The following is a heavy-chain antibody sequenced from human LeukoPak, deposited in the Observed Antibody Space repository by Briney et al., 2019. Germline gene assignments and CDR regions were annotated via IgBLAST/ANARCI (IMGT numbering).Heavy chain of an antibody. CDR2: INQDGCVK. D-gene: IGHD3-10*02. J-gene: IGHJ4*02. Sequence: PGGSLTLSCAASGFIFSNYWMSWVRQAPGRGLEWVANINQDGCVKGYVDSVNGRFTISRDDAKKSLYLQMNGLRAEDTAVYCCARVFGAGDTGDYWGQGTLITVSS. V-gene: IGHV3-7*01. CDR3: ARVFGAGDTGDY. CDR1: GFIFSNYW.